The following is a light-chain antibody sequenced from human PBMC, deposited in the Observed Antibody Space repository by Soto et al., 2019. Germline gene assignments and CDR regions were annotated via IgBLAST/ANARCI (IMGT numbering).Light chain of an antibody. CDR3: LQHNSYPYT. CDR2: AAS. CDR1: QSISTY. V-gene: IGKV1-17*01. Sequence: DIQMTQSPSSLSASVGDRVTITCRASQSISTYLNWYQQKPGKAPKLLIYAASNLQSGVPSRFSGSGSGTDFTLTISSLQPEDFATYYCLQHNSYPYTFGQGTKLEIK. J-gene: IGKJ2*01.